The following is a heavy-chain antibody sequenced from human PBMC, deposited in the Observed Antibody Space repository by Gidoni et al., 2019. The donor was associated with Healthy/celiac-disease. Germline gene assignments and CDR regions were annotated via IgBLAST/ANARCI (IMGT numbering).Heavy chain of an antibody. J-gene: IGHJ3*02. CDR1: GGTFSSYT. Sequence: QVQLVQSGAEVKKPGSSVKVSCKASGGTFSSYTISWVRQAPGQGLEWMGRIIPILGIANYAQKFQGRVTITADKSTSTAYMELSSLRSEDTAVYYCARDGAYCGGDCHDAIDIWGQGTMVTVSS. CDR2: IIPILGIA. D-gene: IGHD2-21*02. V-gene: IGHV1-69*08. CDR3: ARDGAYCGGDCHDAIDI.